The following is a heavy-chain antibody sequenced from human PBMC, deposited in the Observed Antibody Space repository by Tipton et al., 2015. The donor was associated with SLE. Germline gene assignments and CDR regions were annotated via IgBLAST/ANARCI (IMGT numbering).Heavy chain of an antibody. CDR3: AVNFYDSRTDTFDV. CDR2: LYYSVDI. CDR1: GDSISRSIYY. D-gene: IGHD3-10*01. Sequence: TLSLTCSVSGDSISRSIYYWGWIRQPPGKGLEWIGSLYYSVDIYSNPSLTSRATIFLDASKRQFSLNLNSMTAADSAVYYCAVNFYDSRTDTFDVWGPGAMVTVSS. V-gene: IGHV4-39*01. J-gene: IGHJ3*01.